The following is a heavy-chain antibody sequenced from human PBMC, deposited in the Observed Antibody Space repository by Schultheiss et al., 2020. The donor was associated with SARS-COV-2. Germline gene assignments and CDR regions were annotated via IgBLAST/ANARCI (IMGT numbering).Heavy chain of an antibody. CDR2: ISAYNGNT. Sequence: ASVKVSCKASGYTFTSYGISWVRQAPGQGLEWMGWISAYNGNTNYAQKLQGRVTMTTDTSTSTAYMELRSLRSEDTAVYYCATDKSGPWRGQLVWYFDLWGRGTLVTVSS. D-gene: IGHD3-10*01. CDR1: GYTFTSYG. V-gene: IGHV1-18*04. CDR3: ATDKSGPWRGQLVWYFDL. J-gene: IGHJ2*01.